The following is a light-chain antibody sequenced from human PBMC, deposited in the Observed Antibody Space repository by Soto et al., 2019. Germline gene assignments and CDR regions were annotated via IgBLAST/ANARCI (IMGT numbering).Light chain of an antibody. Sequence: EIVLTQSPAALSLYPRERATLSCRASQSVSSYLAWYQQKPGQAPRLLIYDASNRATGIPARFSGSGSGTDFTLTISSLEPEDFAVYYCQQRSNWPLTFGGGTKVDIK. V-gene: IGKV3-11*01. J-gene: IGKJ4*01. CDR1: QSVSSY. CDR3: QQRSNWPLT. CDR2: DAS.